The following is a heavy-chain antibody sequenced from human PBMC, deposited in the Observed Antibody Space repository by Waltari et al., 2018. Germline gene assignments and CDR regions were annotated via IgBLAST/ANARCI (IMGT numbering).Heavy chain of an antibody. V-gene: IGHV3-74*01. CDR3: ARDTPGDGIDR. Sequence: EVQLVESGGGLVQPGGSLRLSCAASGFTFSDYWMHWVRQVPGKGLRWVSHVNSGGTDSTYADSVKGRFTISRDNAKNTLYLQMNSLRVEDTAVYYCARDTPGDGIDRWGQGTLVTVSP. J-gene: IGHJ5*02. CDR1: GFTFSDYW. D-gene: IGHD2-21*01. CDR2: VNSGGTDS.